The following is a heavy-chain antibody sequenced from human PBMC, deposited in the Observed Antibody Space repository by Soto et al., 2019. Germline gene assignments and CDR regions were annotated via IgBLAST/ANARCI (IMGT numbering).Heavy chain of an antibody. CDR3: AHSRVTQQLVPHYYYYGMDV. CDR1: GFSLSTSGVG. CDR2: IYWNDDK. D-gene: IGHD6-13*01. Sequence: SGPTLVNPTQTLTLTCTFSGFSLSTSGVGVGWIRQPPGKALEWLALIYWNDDKRCSPSLKSRLTITKDTSKNQVVLTMTNMDPVDTATYYCAHSRVTQQLVPHYYYYGMDVWGQGTTVTVSS. J-gene: IGHJ6*02. V-gene: IGHV2-5*01.